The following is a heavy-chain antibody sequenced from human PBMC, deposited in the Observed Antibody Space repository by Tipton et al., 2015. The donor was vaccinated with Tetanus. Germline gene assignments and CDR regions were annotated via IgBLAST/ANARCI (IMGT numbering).Heavy chain of an antibody. V-gene: IGHV4-59*01. CDR3: ARHGGELMLYYFDY. CDR2: IYFTGNT. Sequence: LRLSCTVSGDSISSYYWSWIRQPPGRGLEWIGHIYFTGNTQYSLSLKSRVTMSVATSKIQFSLKLSSVTAADTAVYYCARHGGELMLYYFDYWGQGTLVTVSS. D-gene: IGHD1-26*01. J-gene: IGHJ4*02. CDR1: GDSISSYY.